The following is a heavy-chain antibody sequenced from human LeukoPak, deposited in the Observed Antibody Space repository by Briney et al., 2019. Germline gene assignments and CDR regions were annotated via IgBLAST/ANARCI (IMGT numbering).Heavy chain of an antibody. CDR1: GYTFTSFD. Sequence: ASVKVSCKASGYTFTSFDINWVRQATGQGLEWMGWMNPNSGNTGYAQKFQGRVTMTRNTSISTAYMELCRLRSDDTAVYYCARTYSSGLFDPWGQGTLVTVSS. CDR3: ARTYSSGLFDP. J-gene: IGHJ5*02. CDR2: MNPNSGNT. V-gene: IGHV1-8*01. D-gene: IGHD6-19*01.